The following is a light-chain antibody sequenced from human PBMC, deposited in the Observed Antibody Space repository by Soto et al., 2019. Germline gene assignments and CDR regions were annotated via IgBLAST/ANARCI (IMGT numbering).Light chain of an antibody. Sequence: EIVLTQSPATLSLSLRERATLSCRASQSVSSYLAWYQQKPGQAPRLLIYDASNRATGIPARFSGSGSGTDFTLTISSLEPEDFAVYYCQQRSNWLITFGQGTLEIK. V-gene: IGKV3-11*01. CDR1: QSVSSY. CDR2: DAS. J-gene: IGKJ5*01. CDR3: QQRSNWLIT.